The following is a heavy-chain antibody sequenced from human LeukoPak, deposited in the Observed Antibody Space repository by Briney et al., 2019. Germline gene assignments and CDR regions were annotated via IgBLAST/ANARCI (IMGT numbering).Heavy chain of an antibody. D-gene: IGHD6-19*01. V-gene: IGHV4-59*01. J-gene: IGHJ4*02. Sequence: SETLSLTCAVYGGSFSGYYWSWIRQPPGKGLEWIGYIYYSGSTNYNPSLKSRVTISVDTSKNQFSLKLSSVTAADTAVYYCASSVAVPFDYWGQGTLVTVSS. CDR2: IYYSGST. CDR3: ASSVAVPFDY. CDR1: GGSFSGYY.